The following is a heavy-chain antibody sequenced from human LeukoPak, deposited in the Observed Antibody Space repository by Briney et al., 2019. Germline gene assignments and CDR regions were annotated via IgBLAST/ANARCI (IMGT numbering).Heavy chain of an antibody. CDR1: GFTVSAYA. CDR3: AKVGKYCSRGICYGTGLEDYFQH. Sequence: GVSLRLSCAASGFTVSAYAMAWVRQAPGKGLEWVSTIYDDNTYYADSAKGRFAISTDNSKDTLHLQMNSLRAEDTAVYYCAKVGKYCSRGICYGTGLEDYFQHWGQGTLVTVSS. CDR2: IYDDNT. J-gene: IGHJ1*01. D-gene: IGHD2-8*01. V-gene: IGHV3-23*01.